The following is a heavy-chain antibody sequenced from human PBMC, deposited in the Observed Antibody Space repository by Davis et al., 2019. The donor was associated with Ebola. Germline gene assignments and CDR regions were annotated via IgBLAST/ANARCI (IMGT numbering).Heavy chain of an antibody. Sequence: GESLKISCAASGFTFSRYAMHWVRQAPGKGLEWVAVISYDGSDKYYVDSVKGRFTISRDNSKNTLYLRMNSLRAEDTAVYYCARDKRVVRGNIYYYGMDVWGQGTTVTVSS. CDR3: ARDKRVVRGNIYYYGMDV. D-gene: IGHD3-10*01. CDR1: GFTFSRYA. V-gene: IGHV3-30*04. J-gene: IGHJ6*02. CDR2: ISYDGSDK.